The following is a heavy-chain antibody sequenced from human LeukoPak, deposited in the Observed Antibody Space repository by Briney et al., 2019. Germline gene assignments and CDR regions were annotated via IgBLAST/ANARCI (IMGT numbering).Heavy chain of an antibody. CDR2: MNPNNGNT. D-gene: IGHD2-2*02. CDR1: GYTFTTYD. Sequence: ASVKVSCKASGYTFTTYDINWVRQATGQGLEWMGWMNPNNGNTGYAQKFQDRVTMTRNTSVSTAYMELSSLRSEDTAVYYCAGGYCSSTSCYTIERYYYYYYMDVWGKGTTVTVSS. CDR3: AGGYCSSTSCYTIERYYYYYYMDV. V-gene: IGHV1-8*01. J-gene: IGHJ6*03.